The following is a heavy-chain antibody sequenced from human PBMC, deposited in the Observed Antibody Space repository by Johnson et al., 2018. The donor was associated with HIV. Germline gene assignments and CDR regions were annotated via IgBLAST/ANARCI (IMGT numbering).Heavy chain of an antibody. CDR2: IRFDGSTK. Sequence: QVQLVESWGGVVQPGGSLRLSCAASGFTFSSFGMHWVRQAPGKGLEWVAFIRFDGSTKNYADSVKGRFTISRDNSKNTLFLQMNSLRDEDTAVYYCAKSAAAAGGDDAFDIWGQGTMVTVSS. CDR1: GFTFSSFG. CDR3: AKSAAAAGGDDAFDI. J-gene: IGHJ3*02. D-gene: IGHD3-16*01. V-gene: IGHV3-30*02.